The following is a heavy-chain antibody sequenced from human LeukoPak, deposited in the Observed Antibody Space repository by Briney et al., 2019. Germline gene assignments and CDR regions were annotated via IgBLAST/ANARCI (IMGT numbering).Heavy chain of an antibody. J-gene: IGHJ4*02. CDR3: AKAPGLWFKYYFDY. CDR1: GFTFSSYA. V-gene: IGHV3-23*01. CDR2: FSGSGGST. D-gene: IGHD3-10*01. Sequence: GGSLRLSCAASGFTFSSYAMSWVRQAPGKGLECISGFSGSGGSTYYADSVKGRFTISRDNSKNTLYLQMNSLRAEDTAVYYCAKAPGLWFKYYFDYWGQGTLVTVSS.